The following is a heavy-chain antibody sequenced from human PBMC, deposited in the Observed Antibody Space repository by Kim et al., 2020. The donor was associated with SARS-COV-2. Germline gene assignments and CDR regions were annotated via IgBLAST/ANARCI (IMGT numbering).Heavy chain of an antibody. Sequence: LSLTCAASGFSFGAHWMNWVRHAPGKGLEWVAVIRQDGVEKHYVDSVSGRFTISRDNDKNSVDLQMNSLRVEDTGVYFCARGSGWLSDGWGQGTMVTVSS. J-gene: IGHJ4*02. V-gene: IGHV3-7*01. CDR1: GFSFGAHW. CDR3: ARGSGWLSDG. CDR2: IRQDGVEK. D-gene: IGHD6-19*01.